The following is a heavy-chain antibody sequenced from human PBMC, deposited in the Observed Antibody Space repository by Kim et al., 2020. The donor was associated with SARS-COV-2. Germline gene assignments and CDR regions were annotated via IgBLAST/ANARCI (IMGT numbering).Heavy chain of an antibody. J-gene: IGHJ4*02. Sequence: YAASGKGRFTNSRDTSKNTMSLQLDSLRAADTAVYYCAVSLTTPGAYDYWGQGSLVTVSS. V-gene: IGHV3-30*07. CDR3: AVSLTTPGAYDY. D-gene: IGHD7-27*01.